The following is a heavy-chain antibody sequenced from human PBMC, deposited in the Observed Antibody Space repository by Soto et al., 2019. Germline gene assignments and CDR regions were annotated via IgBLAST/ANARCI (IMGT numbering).Heavy chain of an antibody. D-gene: IGHD6-19*01. CDR3: ARDNRIAVAGMWGPNWFDP. J-gene: IGHJ5*02. V-gene: IGHV4-59*01. Sequence: QVQLQESGPGLVKPSETLSLTCTVSGGSISSYYWSWIRQPPGKGLEWIGYIYYSGSTNYNPSLRGRVPVSVDTSKNQFSLKLSSVTAADTAVYYCARDNRIAVAGMWGPNWFDPWGQGTLVTVSS. CDR2: IYYSGST. CDR1: GGSISSYY.